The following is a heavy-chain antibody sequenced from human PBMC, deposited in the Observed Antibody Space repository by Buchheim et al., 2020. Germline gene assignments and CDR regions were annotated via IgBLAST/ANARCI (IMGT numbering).Heavy chain of an antibody. CDR2: IYYSGST. Sequence: QLQLQESGPGLVKPSETLSLTCTVSGGSISSSSYYWGWIRQPPGKGLEWIGSIYYSGSTYYNPSLKSRVTISVDTSKNQFSLKLSSVTAADTAVYYCARLGYCSSTSCSDYDFWSGWRGYYYYGMDVWGQGTT. CDR3: ARLGYCSSTSCSDYDFWSGWRGYYYYGMDV. CDR1: GGSISSSSYY. V-gene: IGHV4-39*01. D-gene: IGHD2-2*01. J-gene: IGHJ6*02.